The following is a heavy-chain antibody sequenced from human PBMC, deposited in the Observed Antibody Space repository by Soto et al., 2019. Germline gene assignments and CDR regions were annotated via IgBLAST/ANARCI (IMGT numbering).Heavy chain of an antibody. CDR3: AREAVGYYYDSSGYYYFDY. Sequence: SHTRSLTCAISGYSVSSNSAAWNLIRQSPSRGLEWLGRTYYRSKWYNDYAVSVKSRITINPDTSKNQFSLQLNSVTPEDTAVYYCAREAVGYYYDSSGYYYFDYWGQGTLVTVSS. V-gene: IGHV6-1*01. D-gene: IGHD3-22*01. CDR2: TYYRSKWYN. CDR1: GYSVSSNSAA. J-gene: IGHJ4*02.